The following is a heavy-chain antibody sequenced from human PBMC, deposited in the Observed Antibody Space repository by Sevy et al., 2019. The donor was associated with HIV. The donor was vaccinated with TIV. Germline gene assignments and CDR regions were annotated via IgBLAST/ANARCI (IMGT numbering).Heavy chain of an antibody. Sequence: GGSLRLSCAASGFTFSSYAMNWVRQAPGKGLEWVSGISGSGGSGDKTNYADSVKGRFTISRDDSKNSQYLQLNSQRAEDTAIYYCARKYDSSGYFDYWGQGTLVTVSS. V-gene: IGHV3-23*01. D-gene: IGHD3-22*01. CDR3: ARKYDSSGYFDY. CDR1: GFTFSSYA. CDR2: ISGSGGSGDKT. J-gene: IGHJ4*02.